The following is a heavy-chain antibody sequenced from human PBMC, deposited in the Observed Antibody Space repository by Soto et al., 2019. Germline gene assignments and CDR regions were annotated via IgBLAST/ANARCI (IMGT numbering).Heavy chain of an antibody. CDR2: IIPIFGTA. J-gene: IGHJ4*02. Sequence: GASVKVSCKASGGTFSSYAISWVRQAPGQGLEWMGGIIPIFGTANYAQKSQGRVTITADESTSTAYMELSSLRSEDTAVYYCASGPAIEAPDYWGQGTLVTVSS. CDR3: ASGPAIEAPDY. V-gene: IGHV1-69*13. CDR1: GGTFSSYA.